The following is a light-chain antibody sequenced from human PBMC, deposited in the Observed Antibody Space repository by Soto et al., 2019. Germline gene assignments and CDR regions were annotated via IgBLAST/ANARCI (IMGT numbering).Light chain of an antibody. CDR1: QSVSSSH. CDR2: DTS. Sequence: EVELQQSPGTLSLSPGERSPLSCRASQSVSSSHLAWYQQKRGQAHRLLIYDTSTRATGIPDRFSGSGSGTDFTLTISRLEPEEFAVYHCQQYGASPWTVGQGTKVDIK. CDR3: QQYGASPWT. V-gene: IGKV3-20*01. J-gene: IGKJ1*01.